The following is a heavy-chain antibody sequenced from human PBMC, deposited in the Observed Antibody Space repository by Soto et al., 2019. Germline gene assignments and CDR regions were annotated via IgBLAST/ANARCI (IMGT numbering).Heavy chain of an antibody. CDR3: ARWRELGDYFDY. CDR1: GFTFSSYA. D-gene: IGHD1-26*01. CDR2: ISYDGSNK. V-gene: IGHV3-30-3*01. Sequence: QVQLVESGGGVVQPGRSLRLSCAASGFTFSSYAMHWVRQAPGKGLEWVAVISYDGSNKYYADSVKGRFTISRDNSKNTLYLQMNCLRAEDTAVYYCARWRELGDYFDYWGQGTLVTVSS. J-gene: IGHJ4*02.